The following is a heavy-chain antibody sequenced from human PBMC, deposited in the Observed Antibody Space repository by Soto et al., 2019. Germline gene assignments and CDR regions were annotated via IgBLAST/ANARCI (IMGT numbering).Heavy chain of an antibody. CDR2: ISSSSSYI. D-gene: IGHD6-13*01. Sequence: EVQLVESGGGLVKPGGSLRLSCAASGFTFSSYSMNRVRQAPGKGLEWVSSISSSSSYIYYADSVKGRFTISRDNAKNSLYLQMNSLRAEDTAVYYCATSAYSRKGDYYYYGMDVWGQGTTVTVSS. V-gene: IGHV3-21*01. CDR3: ATSAYSRKGDYYYYGMDV. J-gene: IGHJ6*02. CDR1: GFTFSSYS.